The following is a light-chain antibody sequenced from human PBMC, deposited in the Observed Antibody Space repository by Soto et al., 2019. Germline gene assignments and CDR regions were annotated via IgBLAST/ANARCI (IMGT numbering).Light chain of an antibody. V-gene: IGLV2-14*01. CDR3: SSYTSSSTLVV. J-gene: IGLJ2*01. CDR2: DVS. CDR1: SSDVGGYNY. Sequence: QSALTQPASVSGSPRQSITISGTGTSSDVGGYNYVSWYQQHPGKAPKLMIYDVSNRPSGVSNRFSGSKSGNTASLTISGLQAEDEAEYYCSSYTSSSTLVVFGGGTKLTVL.